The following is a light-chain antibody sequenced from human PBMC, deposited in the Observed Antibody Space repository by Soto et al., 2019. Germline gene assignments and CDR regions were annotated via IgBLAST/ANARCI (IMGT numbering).Light chain of an antibody. Sequence: ETVMTQSPATLSVSPGEGATLSCSASQSVSSNLAWYQQRPGQTPRLLVYGASIRPTGMSARFSGSGSGTEFTLTISSLQSEDFALYYCQQYNDWPHTFGGGTKVEIK. CDR1: QSVSSN. CDR3: QQYNDWPHT. J-gene: IGKJ4*01. V-gene: IGKV3-15*01. CDR2: GAS.